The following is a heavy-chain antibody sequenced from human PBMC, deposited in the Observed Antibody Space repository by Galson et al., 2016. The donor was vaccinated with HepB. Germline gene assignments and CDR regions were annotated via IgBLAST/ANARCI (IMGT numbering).Heavy chain of an antibody. CDR2: IRSKAYGGTT. CDR3: TRSDDYGDYYFDY. V-gene: IGHV3-49*04. J-gene: IGHJ4*02. D-gene: IGHD4-17*01. CDR1: GFTFGDYA. Sequence: SLRLSCAASGFTFGDYAMSWVRQAPGKGLEWVGCIRSKAYGGTTEYAASVKGRFTISRDDSKSIAYLQMNSLKTEDTAVYYCTRSDDYGDYYFDYWGQGTLVTVSS.